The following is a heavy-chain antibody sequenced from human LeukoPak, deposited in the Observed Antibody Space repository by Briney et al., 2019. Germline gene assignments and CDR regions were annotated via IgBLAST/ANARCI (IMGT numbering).Heavy chain of an antibody. J-gene: IGHJ4*02. V-gene: IGHV3-30*04. D-gene: IGHD3-10*01. Sequence: GGSLRLSCAASGFTFSSYAMHWVRQAPGKGLEWVAVISYDGSNKYYADSVKGRFTISSDNFKNTLYLQMNSLRAEDTAVYYCATDYSYGSGSYYNRFDFCGQGTLVTVSS. CDR3: ATDYSYGSGSYYNRFDF. CDR2: ISYDGSNK. CDR1: GFTFSSYA.